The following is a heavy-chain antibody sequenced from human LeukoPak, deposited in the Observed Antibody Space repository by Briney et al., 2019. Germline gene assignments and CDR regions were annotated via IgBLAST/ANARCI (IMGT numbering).Heavy chain of an antibody. D-gene: IGHD6-13*01. CDR1: GGSISSSSYY. J-gene: IGHJ6*02. V-gene: IGHV4-39*01. Sequence: SETLSLTCTVSGGSISSSSYYWGWIRQPPGKGLEWIGSIYYSGSTYYNPSLKSGVTISVDTSKNQFSLKLSSVTAADTAVYYCARSSSTYYCYGMDVWGQGTTVTVSS. CDR2: IYYSGST. CDR3: ARSSSTYYCYGMDV.